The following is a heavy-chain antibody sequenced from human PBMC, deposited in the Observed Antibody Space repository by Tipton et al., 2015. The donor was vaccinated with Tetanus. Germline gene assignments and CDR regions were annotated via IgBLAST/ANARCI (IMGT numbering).Heavy chain of an antibody. CDR1: GGSLRSGDHY. CDR3: ARGTGDY. D-gene: IGHD1-14*01. CDR2: ILYGKST. J-gene: IGHJ4*02. Sequence: TLSLTCTVSGGSLRSGDHYWSWIRQPPGKGLEYLGYILYGKSTHFNPSPQSRLSMSGDPVKNQFSLRLTSVTAADTAVYYCARGTGDYWGQGTLVTVSS. V-gene: IGHV4-61*08.